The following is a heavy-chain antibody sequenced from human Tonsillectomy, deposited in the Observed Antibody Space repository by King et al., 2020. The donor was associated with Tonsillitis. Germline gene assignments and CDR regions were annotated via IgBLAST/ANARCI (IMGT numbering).Heavy chain of an antibody. Sequence: VQLVESGGGLVQPGGSLRLSCSASGFTFSSYTMNWVRQAPGKGLEWVSYISSSSSTIYYAASVKGRFTISRDKAKNSLYLQMNNLRAEDTAVYYCAKDSSGYYKFDYWGQGTLVTVSS. D-gene: IGHD3-22*01. CDR1: GFTFSSYT. CDR3: AKDSSGYYKFDY. J-gene: IGHJ4*02. V-gene: IGHV3-48*01. CDR2: ISSSSSTI.